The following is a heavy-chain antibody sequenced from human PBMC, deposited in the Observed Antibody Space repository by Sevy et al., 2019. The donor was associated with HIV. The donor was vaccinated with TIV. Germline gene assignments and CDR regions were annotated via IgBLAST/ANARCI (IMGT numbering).Heavy chain of an antibody. Sequence: SEILSLTCAVYGGSFSGYYWSWIRQPPGKGLEWIGEINHSGSTNYNPSLKSRVTISVDTSKNQFSLKLSSVTAADTAVYYCAREYPQQQLVIFDYWGQGTLVTVSS. D-gene: IGHD6-13*01. J-gene: IGHJ4*02. V-gene: IGHV4-34*01. CDR1: GGSFSGYY. CDR3: AREYPQQQLVIFDY. CDR2: INHSGST.